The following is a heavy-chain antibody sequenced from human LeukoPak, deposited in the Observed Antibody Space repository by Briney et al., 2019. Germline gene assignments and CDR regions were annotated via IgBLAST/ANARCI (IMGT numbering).Heavy chain of an antibody. CDR3: ARSSYDFLTGSPLLNSFDY. J-gene: IGHJ4*02. D-gene: IGHD3-9*01. V-gene: IGHV1-3*01. CDR1: GYTFTRYA. Sequence: ASVKVSCEASGYTFTRYALHWVRQAPRQRLEWMGWVNAGNGKTKYSQKFQGRVTITRDTSASAAYMELNSLRSEDTAVYYCARSSYDFLTGSPLLNSFDYWGQGTLVTVSS. CDR2: VNAGNGKT.